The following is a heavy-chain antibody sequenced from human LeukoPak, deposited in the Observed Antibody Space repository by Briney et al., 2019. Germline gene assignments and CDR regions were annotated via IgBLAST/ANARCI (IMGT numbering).Heavy chain of an antibody. V-gene: IGHV3-23*01. CDR3: AKGGVAAARDY. J-gene: IGHJ4*02. D-gene: IGHD6-13*01. CDR1: GFTFRSNA. CDR2: ISGSGGST. Sequence: GGSLRLSCTDSGFTFRSNAMSWVRQAPGKGLEWVSAISGSGGSTHYADSVKGRFTISRDNSKNTLYMQMSSLRTEDTAVYYCAKGGVAAARDYWGQGTLVTVSS.